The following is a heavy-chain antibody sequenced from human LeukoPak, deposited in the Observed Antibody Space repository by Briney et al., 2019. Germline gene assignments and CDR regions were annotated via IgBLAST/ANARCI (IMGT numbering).Heavy chain of an antibody. CDR3: ARHTRGVVTALVHDAFDI. CDR1: GYRFTNYW. CDR2: IYPDDSDI. J-gene: IGHJ3*02. Sequence: PGESLKISCKGSGYRFTNYWIGWVRQMPGKGLECMGTIYPDDSDIRYSPSFQGQVTISADKSVSTAYLQWSSLKASDTAMHYCARHTRGVVTALVHDAFDIWGQGTMVTVSS. D-gene: IGHD5-18*01. V-gene: IGHV5-51*01.